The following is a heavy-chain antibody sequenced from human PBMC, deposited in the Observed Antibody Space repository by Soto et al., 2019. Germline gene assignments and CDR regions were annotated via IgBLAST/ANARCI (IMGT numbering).Heavy chain of an antibody. Sequence: EVQLLESGEGSVQPGGSLRLSCEASGFIFRNYAMSWVRQAPGKGLEWVSSISGSGVGTYYADSVQGRFTISRDNSTNTLFLQLSSLRAEDTALYYCAKDVDTVGLSDGSGYFDLWGQGALVTVSS. CDR2: ISGSGVGT. CDR3: AKDVDTVGLSDGSGYFDL. J-gene: IGHJ4*02. D-gene: IGHD3-22*01. CDR1: GFIFRNYA. V-gene: IGHV3-23*01.